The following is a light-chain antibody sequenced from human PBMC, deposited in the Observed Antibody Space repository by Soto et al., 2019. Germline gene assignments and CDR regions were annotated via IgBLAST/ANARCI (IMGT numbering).Light chain of an antibody. V-gene: IGLV1-44*01. CDR1: SSNIGSNT. CDR3: AAWDDSLNGPGV. Sequence: QSVLTPPPSASGTPGQRVTISCSGSSSNIGSNTVNWYQQLPGTAPKLLIYSNNQRPSGVPDRFSGSKSGTSASLAISGLQSEDEADYYCAAWDDSLNGPGVFGGGTKVTVL. J-gene: IGLJ2*01. CDR2: SNN.